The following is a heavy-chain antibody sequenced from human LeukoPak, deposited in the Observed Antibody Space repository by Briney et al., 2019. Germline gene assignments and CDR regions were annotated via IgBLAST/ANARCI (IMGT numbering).Heavy chain of an antibody. CDR2: ISYDGSNK. V-gene: IGHV3-30-3*01. CDR3: AKDLGSWSYYFDY. J-gene: IGHJ4*02. D-gene: IGHD6-13*01. Sequence: GGSLRLSCAASGFTFSSYAMHWVRQAPGKGLEWVAVISYDGSNKYYADSVKGRFTISRDNSKNTLYLQMNSLRAEDTAVYYCAKDLGSWSYYFDYWGQGTLVTVSS. CDR1: GFTFSSYA.